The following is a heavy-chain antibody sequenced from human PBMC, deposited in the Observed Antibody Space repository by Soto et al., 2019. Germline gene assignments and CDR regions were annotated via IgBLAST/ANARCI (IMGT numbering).Heavy chain of an antibody. V-gene: IGHV4-30-2*01. CDR3: ARGYYDFWSGYYYGMDV. CDR2: IYHSGST. CDR1: GGSISSGGYS. J-gene: IGHJ6*02. Sequence: SETLSLTCAVSGGSISSGGYSWSWIRQPPGKGLEWIGYIYHSGSTYYNPSLKSRVTISVDRSKNQFSLKLSSVTAADTAVYYCARGYYDFWSGYYYGMDVWGQGTTVTVSS. D-gene: IGHD3-3*01.